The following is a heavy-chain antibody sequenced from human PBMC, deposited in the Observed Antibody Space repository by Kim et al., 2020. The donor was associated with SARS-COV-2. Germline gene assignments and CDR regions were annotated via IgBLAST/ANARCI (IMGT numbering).Heavy chain of an antibody. CDR3: ARDEVDTFDY. D-gene: IGHD1-26*01. Sequence: ANHAQKFQGRVQISADKATSTVYMELSSLRSDATAGYYCARDEVDTFDYWGQGTLVTVSS. CDR2: A. J-gene: IGHJ4*02. V-gene: IGHV1-69*04.